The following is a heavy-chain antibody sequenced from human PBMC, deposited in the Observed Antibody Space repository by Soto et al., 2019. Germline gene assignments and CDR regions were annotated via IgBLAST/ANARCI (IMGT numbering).Heavy chain of an antibody. CDR2: ISGNGGST. CDR3: AKDPSGGGSGSYYKLPLSYFDY. D-gene: IGHD3-10*01. Sequence: GGSLRLSCAASGFSFSSYVMQWVRQATVKGLEWVAAISGNGGSTYYADSVKGRFTISRDNSKNTLYLQMNSLRAEDTAVYYCAKDPSGGGSGSYYKLPLSYFDYWGQGTLVTVSS. V-gene: IGHV3-23*01. CDR1: GFSFSSYV. J-gene: IGHJ4*02.